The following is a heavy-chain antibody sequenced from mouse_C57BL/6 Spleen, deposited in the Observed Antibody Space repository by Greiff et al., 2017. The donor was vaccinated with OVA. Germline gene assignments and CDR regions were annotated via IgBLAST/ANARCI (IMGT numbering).Heavy chain of an antibody. CDR3: ARDWGGYAMDY. V-gene: IGHV5-16*01. CDR1: GFTFSDYY. J-gene: IGHJ4*01. D-gene: IGHD1-1*02. Sequence: EVQLVESEGGLVQPGSSMKLSCTASGFTFSDYYMAWVRQVPEKGLEWVANINYDGSSTYYLDSLKSRFIISRDNAKNILYLQMSSLKSEDTATYYCARDWGGYAMDYWGQGTSVTVSS. CDR2: INYDGSST.